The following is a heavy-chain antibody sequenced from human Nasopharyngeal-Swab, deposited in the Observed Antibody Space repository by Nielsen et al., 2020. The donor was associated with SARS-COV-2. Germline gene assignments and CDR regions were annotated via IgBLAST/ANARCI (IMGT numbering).Heavy chain of an antibody. CDR1: GYTFTGYY. Sequence: ASVKVSCKASGYTFTGYYMHWVRQAPGQGLEWMGWINPSSGGTKYAQKFQGRVTMTWDTSTSTVYMELRSLRSEDTAVYYCARGIFGVAPYYYGMDVWGQGTTVTVSS. J-gene: IGHJ6*02. D-gene: IGHD3-3*01. V-gene: IGHV1-2*02. CDR2: INPSSGGT. CDR3: ARGIFGVAPYYYGMDV.